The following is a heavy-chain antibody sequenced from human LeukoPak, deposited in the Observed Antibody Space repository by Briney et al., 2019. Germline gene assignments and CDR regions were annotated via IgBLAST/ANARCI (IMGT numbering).Heavy chain of an antibody. D-gene: IGHD6-19*01. V-gene: IGHV3-30*18. CDR3: AKESSGWSYFDY. J-gene: IGHJ4*02. CDR1: GFTFNNYG. Sequence: PGGSLRLSCAASGFTFNNYGIHWVRQAPGKGLEWVAVISYDGSNKYYADSVKGRFTISRDNSKNTLYLQMNSLRAEDTAVYYCAKESSGWSYFDYWGQGTLVTVSS. CDR2: ISYDGSNK.